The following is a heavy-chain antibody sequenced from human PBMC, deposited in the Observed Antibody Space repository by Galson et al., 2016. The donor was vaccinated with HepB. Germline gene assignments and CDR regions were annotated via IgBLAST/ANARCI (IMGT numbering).Heavy chain of an antibody. CDR2: IYQTGTA. V-gene: IGHV4-4*02. D-gene: IGHD6-13*01. CDR1: GDSISGDSISNNYW. J-gene: IGHJ4*02. CDR3: SRGNLGTTAGMAFDY. Sequence: SETLSLTCTVSGDSISGDSISNNYWWSWVRQSPGKGLEWIGEIYQTGTANYNPSFTSRATISVDKSKNQISLRLGPVTAADTAVYYCSRGNLGTTAGMAFDYWGQGTLVSVSS.